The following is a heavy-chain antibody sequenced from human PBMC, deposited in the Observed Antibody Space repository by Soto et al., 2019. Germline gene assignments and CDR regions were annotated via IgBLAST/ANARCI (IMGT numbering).Heavy chain of an antibody. CDR3: ARDSPSVAVDAFDI. CDR2: MNPNSGNT. Sequence: VSVKVSCKASGYTFTSYDMNWVRQATGQGLEWMGWMNPNSGNTGYAQKFQGRVTMTRNTSISTAYMELSSLRSEDTAVYYCARDSPSVAVDAFDIWGQGTMVTVSS. D-gene: IGHD6-6*01. CDR1: GYTFTSYD. V-gene: IGHV1-8*01. J-gene: IGHJ3*02.